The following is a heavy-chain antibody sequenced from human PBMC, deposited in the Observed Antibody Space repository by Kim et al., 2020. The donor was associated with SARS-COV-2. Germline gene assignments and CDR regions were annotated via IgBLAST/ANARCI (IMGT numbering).Heavy chain of an antibody. CDR3: ARIRLLGALRYYYYGMDV. D-gene: IGHD5-12*01. CDR2: ISSSSSYI. V-gene: IGHV3-21*01. J-gene: IGHJ6*02. CDR1: GFTFSSYS. Sequence: GGSLRLSCAASGFTFSSYSMNWVRQAPGKGLEWVSSISSSSSYIYYADSVKGRFTISRDNAKNSLYLQMNSLRAEDTAVYYCARIRLLGALRYYYYGMDVWGQGTTVTVSS.